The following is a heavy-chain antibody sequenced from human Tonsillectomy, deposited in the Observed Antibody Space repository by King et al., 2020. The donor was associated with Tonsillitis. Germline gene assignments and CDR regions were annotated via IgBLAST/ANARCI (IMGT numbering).Heavy chain of an antibody. J-gene: IGHJ4*02. V-gene: IGHV3-30-3*01. CDR2: ISYDGSNK. CDR1: GFTFSSYA. Sequence: VQLVESGGGVVQPGRSLRLSCAASGFTFSSYAMHWVRQAPGKGLEWVAVISYDGSNKYYADSVKGRFTISRDNSKNTLYLQMNSLRAEDTAVYYCARVAWGYGEYDYWGQGTLVTVSS. CDR3: ARVAWGYGEYDY. D-gene: IGHD4-17*01.